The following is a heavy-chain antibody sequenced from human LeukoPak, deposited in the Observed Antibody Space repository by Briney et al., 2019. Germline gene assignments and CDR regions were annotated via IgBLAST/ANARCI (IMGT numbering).Heavy chain of an antibody. CDR2: IYSGGTL. D-gene: IGHD7-27*01. V-gene: IGHV3-66*01. Sequence: GGSLRPSCAASGFTFSSYTMNWVRQAPGKGLESVSVIYSGGTLYYADSVKGRSTISRDNSKNTVYLEMNSLRAEDTAVYYCARDGENHYYDYWGQGTLVTVST. CDR3: ARDGENHYYDY. CDR1: GFTFSSYT. J-gene: IGHJ4*02.